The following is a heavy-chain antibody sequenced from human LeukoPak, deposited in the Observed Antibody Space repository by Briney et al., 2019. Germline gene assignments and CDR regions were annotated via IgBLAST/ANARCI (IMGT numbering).Heavy chain of an antibody. V-gene: IGHV4-59*08. D-gene: IGHD3-9*01. CDR1: GGSISSYY. CDR2: IYYSGST. J-gene: IGHJ4*02. Sequence: SETLSLTCTVSGGSISSYYWSWIRQPPGKGLEWIGYIYYSGSTNYNPSLKSRVTISVDTSKNQFSLKLSSVTAADTAVYYCAGSDYDILTGYYYFDYWGQGTLVTVSS. CDR3: AGSDYDILTGYYYFDY.